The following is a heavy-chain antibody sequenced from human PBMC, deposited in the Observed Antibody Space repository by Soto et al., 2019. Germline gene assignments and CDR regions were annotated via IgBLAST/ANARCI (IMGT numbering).Heavy chain of an antibody. CDR2: IKSKTDAGTR. CDR3: TAGLGRSDHDY. Sequence: SCGSAECIFSDAWSSFIRQAPGKGLEWVARIKSKTDAGTRDFAAPVKGRSTISRDDSKNTLYLEMNSLKTEDTAVYYCTAGLGRSDHDYWGLGTLVTVSS. J-gene: IGHJ4*02. V-gene: IGHV3-15*01. D-gene: IGHD6-19*01. CDR1: ECIFSDAW.